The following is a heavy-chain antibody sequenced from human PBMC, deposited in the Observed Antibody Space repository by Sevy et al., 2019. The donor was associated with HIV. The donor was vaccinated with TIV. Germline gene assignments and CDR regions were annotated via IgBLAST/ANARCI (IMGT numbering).Heavy chain of an antibody. CDR1: GFIFDDYA. V-gene: IGHV3-9*01. J-gene: IGHJ4*02. CDR2: ITWNSGKI. CDR3: AKARGAMAVVFCGADCYFDS. Sequence: SLRLSCAASGFIFDDYALHWVRQVPGRGLEWVAGITWNSGKIVYADSVRGRFTISRDNTKNSLHLQMNSLKADDTAFYYCAKARGAMAVVFCGADCYFDSWGREPWSPSPQ. D-gene: IGHD2-21*02.